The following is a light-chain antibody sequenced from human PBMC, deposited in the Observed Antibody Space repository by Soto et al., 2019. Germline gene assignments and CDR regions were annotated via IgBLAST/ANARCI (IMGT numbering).Light chain of an antibody. J-gene: IGKJ5*01. CDR3: QQRNNRPIT. Sequence: EIVLTQSPATLSLSPGERATLSCRASQTISRNLAWYQQKPGQGPRLLMYDASNRATGIPPRFSGSGSGTDFTLTISSLEPEDFAVYYCQQRNNRPITFGQGTRLEIK. CDR1: QTISRN. V-gene: IGKV3-11*01. CDR2: DAS.